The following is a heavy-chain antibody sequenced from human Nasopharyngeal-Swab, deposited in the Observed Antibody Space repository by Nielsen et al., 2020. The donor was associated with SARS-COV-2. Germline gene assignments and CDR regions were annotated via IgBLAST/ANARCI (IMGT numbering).Heavy chain of an antibody. CDR2: IYYSGST. Sequence: SETLSLTCTVSGGSISSYYWSWIRQPPGKGLEWIGYIYYSGSTNYNPSLKSRVTISVDTSKNQISLKLSCVTAADTAVYYCARRTEYRASYYLGGYFDYWGQGTLVTVSS. CDR1: GGSISSYY. D-gene: IGHD1-26*01. J-gene: IGHJ4*02. V-gene: IGHV4-59*08. CDR3: ARRTEYRASYYLGGYFDY.